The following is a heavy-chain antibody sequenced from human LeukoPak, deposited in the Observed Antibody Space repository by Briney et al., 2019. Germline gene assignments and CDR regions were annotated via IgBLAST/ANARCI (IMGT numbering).Heavy chain of an antibody. D-gene: IGHD1-14*01. V-gene: IGHV3-33*01. J-gene: IGHJ3*02. CDR3: ARGGYNDAFDI. CDR2: IWYDGSNT. CDR1: GFALSSSA. Sequence: TGGSLRLSCAESGFALSSSAMHWVRQAPGKGLEWVAVIWYDGSNTYYADSVKGRFTISRDNSKNTLYLQMSSLRAEDTAVYYCARGGYNDAFDIWGQGTMVTVSS.